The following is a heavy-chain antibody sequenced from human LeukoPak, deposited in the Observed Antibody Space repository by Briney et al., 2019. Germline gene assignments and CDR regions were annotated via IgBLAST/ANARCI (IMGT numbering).Heavy chain of an antibody. CDR2: ISTSGGST. J-gene: IGHJ5*02. CDR3: ARDAGNSGYGCDL. Sequence: GGSLRLSCAASGFTFSSYAMSWVRQAPGKGLEWVSSISTSGGSTYYADSVKGRFTISRDNARNLMYLQMNNLRGEDTAIYYCARDAGNSGYGCDLWGQGTLVTVSS. V-gene: IGHV3-23*01. CDR1: GFTFSSYA. D-gene: IGHD5-12*01.